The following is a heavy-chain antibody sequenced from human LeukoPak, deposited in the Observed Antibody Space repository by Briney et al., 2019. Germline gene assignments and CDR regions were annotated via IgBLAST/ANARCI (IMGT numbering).Heavy chain of an antibody. D-gene: IGHD5-18*01. CDR3: ASVDTAMVTIDY. V-gene: IGHV4-39*01. CDR2: IYYSGST. J-gene: IGHJ4*02. Sequence: SEPLSLTCTVSGGSISSGGYYWGWIRKPPGKGLEWIGSIYYSGSTYYNPSLKSRVTISVDTSKNQFSLKLTSVTAADAAVYYCASVDTAMVTIDYWGQGTLVTVSS. CDR1: GGSISSGGYY.